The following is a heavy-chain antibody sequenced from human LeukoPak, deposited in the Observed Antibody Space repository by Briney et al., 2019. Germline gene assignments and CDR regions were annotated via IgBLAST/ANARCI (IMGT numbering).Heavy chain of an antibody. CDR1: GYTFTSYS. J-gene: IGHJ4*02. V-gene: IGHV1-18*01. Sequence: PSVKVSCKASGYTFTSYSISWVRQAPGQGLEWVGLISADNGNTNYAQKLQGRVTITTDTSTSTAYMELRSLRSADTAADASSRDVARFGSGWFGFDYWGQGTLVTVSS. CDR3: SRDVARFGSGWFGFDY. D-gene: IGHD6-19*01. CDR2: ISADNGNT.